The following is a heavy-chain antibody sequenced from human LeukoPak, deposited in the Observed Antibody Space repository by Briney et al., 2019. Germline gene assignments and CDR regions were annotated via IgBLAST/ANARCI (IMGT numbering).Heavy chain of an antibody. CDR1: GGSISSSSYY. V-gene: IGHV4-39*01. J-gene: IGHJ4*02. CDR3: ATLHPPVQPSDY. CDR2: IYYSGST. Sequence: PSETLSLTCTVSGGSISSSSYYWRWIRQPPGKGLEGIGSIYYSGSTYYNPSLKSRVTISVDTSKNQFSLNLSSCTSAGSSVYYSATLHPPVQPSDYWGQGTLVTVSS.